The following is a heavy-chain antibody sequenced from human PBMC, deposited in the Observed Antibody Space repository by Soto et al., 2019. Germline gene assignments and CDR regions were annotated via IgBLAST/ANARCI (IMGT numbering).Heavy chain of an antibody. CDR2: IYPGDSDT. CDR1: GYSFTSYW. D-gene: IGHD2-21*01. J-gene: IGHJ6*01. CDR3: ARSGIGEYYGMEV. V-gene: IGHV5-51*01. Sequence: GESLKISCKGSGYSFTSYWIGCVRRMPGKGLEWMGIIYPGDSDTRYSPSFQGQVTISADKSISTAYLQWSSLKASDTAMYYCARSGIGEYYGMEVWAQGTTVTVSS.